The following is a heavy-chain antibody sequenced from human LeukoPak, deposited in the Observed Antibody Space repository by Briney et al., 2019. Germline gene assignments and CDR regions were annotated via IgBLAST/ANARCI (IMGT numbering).Heavy chain of an antibody. CDR1: GGSISSYY. V-gene: IGHV4-4*07. CDR2: IYTSGST. Sequence: PSEPLSLTCTVSGGSISSYYWSWIRQPAGKGLEWIGRIYTSGSTNYNPSLKSRVTMSVDTSKNQFSLKLSSVTAADTAVYYCARDCKETPYSSSRVAYYYYYMDVWGKGTTVTVSS. J-gene: IGHJ6*03. CDR3: ARDCKETPYSSSRVAYYYYYMDV. D-gene: IGHD6-6*01.